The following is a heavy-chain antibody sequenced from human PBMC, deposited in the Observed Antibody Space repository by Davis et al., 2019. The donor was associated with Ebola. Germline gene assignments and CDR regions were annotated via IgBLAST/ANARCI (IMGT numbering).Heavy chain of an antibody. CDR3: AKGGPIAASGTKSIDS. CDR1: GFTFSNYA. V-gene: IGHV3-23*01. J-gene: IGHJ4*02. D-gene: IGHD6-13*01. Sequence: GESLKISCGASGFTFSNYAMAWVRQVPGKGLEWLSSISNGGSVIDYADSVKGRFTISRDNSINTLYLQMISLRVDDTALYYCAKGGPIAASGTKSIDSWGQGTLDRLL. CDR2: ISNGGSVI.